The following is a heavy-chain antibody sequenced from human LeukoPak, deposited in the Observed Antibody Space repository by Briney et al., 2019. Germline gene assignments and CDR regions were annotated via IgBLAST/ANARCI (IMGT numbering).Heavy chain of an antibody. D-gene: IGHD4-23*01. Sequence: PGGSLRLSCAASGFTFSSYEMNWVRQAPGKGLEWVSYISSSGSTIYYADSVKGRFTISRDNAKNSLYLQMNSLRAEDTAVYYCARDSYYGGTQDYWGQGTLVTVSS. V-gene: IGHV3-48*03. CDR3: ARDSYYGGTQDY. CDR1: GFTFSSYE. J-gene: IGHJ4*02. CDR2: ISSSGSTI.